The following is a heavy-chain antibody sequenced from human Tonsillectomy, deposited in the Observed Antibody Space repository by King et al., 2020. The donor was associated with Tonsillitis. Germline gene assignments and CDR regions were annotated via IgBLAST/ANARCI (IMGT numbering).Heavy chain of an antibody. CDR2: ISPSVVST. V-gene: IGHV1-46*01. D-gene: IGHD3-16*02. Sequence: VQLVESGAEVKKPGASVKLSCEASGYTFTNYYVHWVRQAPGQGLEWMGLISPSVVSTSYAQKFQGRVTMTKDTSTPTIYMELSSLRSDDTAVYYCARSEVVELSFVADYWGQGTLVTVSS. J-gene: IGHJ4*02. CDR1: GYTFTNYY. CDR3: ARSEVVELSFVADY.